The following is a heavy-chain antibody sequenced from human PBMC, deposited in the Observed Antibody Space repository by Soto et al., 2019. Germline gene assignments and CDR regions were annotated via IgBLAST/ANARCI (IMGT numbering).Heavy chain of an antibody. V-gene: IGHV3-7*01. Sequence: AGGSLRLSCVASEFTFSNYWMSWVRQAPGKGLEWVANIKQDGSEKYYVDSVKGRFTISRDNAENSLYLQMNSLRAEDTALYYCARVYPGTGWPFHYYGMDVWGQGTTVTV. CDR3: ARVYPGTGWPFHYYGMDV. J-gene: IGHJ6*02. CDR2: IKQDGSEK. CDR1: EFTFSNYW. D-gene: IGHD6-25*01.